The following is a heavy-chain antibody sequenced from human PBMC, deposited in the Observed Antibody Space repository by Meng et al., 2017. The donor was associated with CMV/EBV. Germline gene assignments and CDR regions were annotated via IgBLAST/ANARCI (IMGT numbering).Heavy chain of an antibody. D-gene: IGHD2-2*01. CDR3: ARGEDQLLPWGAFDI. V-gene: IGHV1-18*01. CDR2: ISAYNGNT. CDR1: GYTFTSYG. J-gene: IGHJ3*02. Sequence: ASVKVSCKASGYTFTSYGISWVRQAPGQGLEWMGWISAYNGNTNYAQKLQGRVTMTTDTSTSTAYMELRSLRSDYTAVYYCARGEDQLLPWGAFDIWGQGTMVTVSS.